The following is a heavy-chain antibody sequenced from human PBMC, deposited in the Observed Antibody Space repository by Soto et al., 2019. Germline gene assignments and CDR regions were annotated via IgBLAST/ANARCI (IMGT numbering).Heavy chain of an antibody. CDR1: GFTFSDQY. CDR3: ESDPYYYDSNY. J-gene: IGHJ4*02. Sequence: AGGSLRLSCAASGFTFSDQYMTWIRQAPGKGLEWVSYISGSGTTIYYTDSVKGRFTVSRDNAKKSVYLQMNSLRAEDTAVYYCESDPYYYDSNYWGRGTLVTVSS. V-gene: IGHV3-11*01. D-gene: IGHD3-10*01. CDR2: ISGSGTTI.